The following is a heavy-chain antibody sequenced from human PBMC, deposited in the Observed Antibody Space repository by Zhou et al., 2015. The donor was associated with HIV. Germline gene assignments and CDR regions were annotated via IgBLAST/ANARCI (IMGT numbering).Heavy chain of an antibody. CDR3: ARAGNQYLDF. V-gene: IGHV1-46*01. CDR1: GITFSDRY. D-gene: IGHD1-14*01. J-gene: IGHJ4*01. Sequence: QLVQSGSEWREPGASVTVSCKASGITFSDRYVHWVRQAPGLGLEWVGMVSYNDMNTHYGPKFKGRITSTKDSASGTLFMKMASLTSADTAMYYCARAGNQYLDFVGQGTLVTVSS. CDR2: VSYNDMNT.